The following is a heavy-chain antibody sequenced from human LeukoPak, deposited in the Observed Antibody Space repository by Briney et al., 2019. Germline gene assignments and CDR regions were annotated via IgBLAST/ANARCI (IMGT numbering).Heavy chain of an antibody. D-gene: IGHD2-2*01. Sequence: PSETLSLTCTVSGGSMSISNYYWGWIRQPPGKGLEWIGSIYSSGNTYYNPSLKSRVTISVDTSKNQFSLKLSSVTAADTAVYYCAGGVVVPAATDYWGQGTLVTVSS. J-gene: IGHJ4*02. CDR1: GGSMSISNYY. CDR2: IYSSGNT. CDR3: AGGVVVPAATDY. V-gene: IGHV4-39*07.